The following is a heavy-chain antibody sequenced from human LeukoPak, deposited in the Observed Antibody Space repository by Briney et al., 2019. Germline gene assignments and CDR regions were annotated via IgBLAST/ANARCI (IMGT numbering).Heavy chain of an antibody. CDR3: ARTRNYNFEN. V-gene: IGHV1-46*01. D-gene: IGHD4-11*01. Sequence: APVKVSCKASGYTFANYYMHWVRQAPGQGLEWMGVIDPHGGSTTYAQRFQGRVTMTRDVSTTTIYMELSSLRSEDTAMFYCARTRNYNFENWGQGTLVTVSS. CDR1: GYTFANYY. CDR2: IDPHGGST. J-gene: IGHJ4*02.